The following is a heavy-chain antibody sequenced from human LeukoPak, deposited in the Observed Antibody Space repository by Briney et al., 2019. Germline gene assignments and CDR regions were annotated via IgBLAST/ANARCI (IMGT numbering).Heavy chain of an antibody. D-gene: IGHD3-10*01. Sequence: PGGSLRLSCAASGFTFSGYSLNWVRQAPGKGLQWVSSISIRSDYIYYTDSVKGRFTISRDNAKTSLYLQMNSLRAEDTAVYYCARDGEGTSLSFFDYWGLGTLVTVSA. V-gene: IGHV3-21*01. CDR3: ARDGEGTSLSFFDY. CDR1: GFTFSGYS. CDR2: ISIRSDYI. J-gene: IGHJ4*02.